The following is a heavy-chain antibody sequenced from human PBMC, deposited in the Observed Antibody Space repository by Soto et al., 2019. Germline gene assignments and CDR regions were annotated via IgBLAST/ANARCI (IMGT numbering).Heavy chain of an antibody. V-gene: IGHV3-74*01. J-gene: IGHJ6*02. CDR1: GFTFSSYW. CDR2: INSDGSST. CDR3: AREYYDILTGLYYYYYGMDV. Sequence: EVQLVESGGGLVQPGGSLRLSCAASGFTFSSYWMHWVRQAPGKGLVWVSRINSDGSSTSYADSVKGRFTISRDNAKNTLYTQMNSLRAEDTAVYYCAREYYDILTGLYYYYYGMDVWGQGTTVTVSS. D-gene: IGHD3-9*01.